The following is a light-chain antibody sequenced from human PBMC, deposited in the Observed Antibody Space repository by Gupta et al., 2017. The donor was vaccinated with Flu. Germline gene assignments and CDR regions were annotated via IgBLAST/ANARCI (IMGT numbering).Light chain of an antibody. CDR3: HVCDSSSNHVV. J-gene: IGLJ2*01. Sequence: GGNSIRGKAVHWYQEKPGQAPVLIVNDDSDRPSGIPYRFSGSNSGNTATLTITRVEAEDEADDYCHVCDSSSNHVVFGGGTKLTVL. V-gene: IGLV3-21*02. CDR2: DDS. CDR1: SIRGKA.